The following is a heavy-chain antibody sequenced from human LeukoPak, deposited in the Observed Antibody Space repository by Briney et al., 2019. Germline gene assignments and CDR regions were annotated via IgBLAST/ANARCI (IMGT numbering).Heavy chain of an antibody. CDR3: ARDNTYFSGRRYYDRFDY. D-gene: IGHD3-3*01. CDR2: INRDGSQK. CDR1: GFSLSAFW. Sequence: PGGSLRLSCAASGFSLSAFWMTWVRQAPGKGLEWVANINRDGSQKNHVDSVEGRFTISRDNAKNTLYLQMNSLTAEDTAVYYCARDNTYFSGRRYYDRFDYWGQGTLVTVSS. J-gene: IGHJ4*02. V-gene: IGHV3-7*01.